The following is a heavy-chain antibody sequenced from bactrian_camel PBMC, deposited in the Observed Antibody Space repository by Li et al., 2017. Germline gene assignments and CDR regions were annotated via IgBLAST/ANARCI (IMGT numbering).Heavy chain of an antibody. D-gene: IGHD2*01. V-gene: IGHV3S40*01. CDR2: INSDGGFS. J-gene: IGHJ4*01. CDR1: EFTFSSYD. Sequence: VQLVESGGGLVQPGGSLRLFCAASEFTFSSYDINWVRQAPGKGLEWVSAINSDGGFSYYADSVKGRFTISRNNAKNTVTLQLSSLKTDDMAVYYCARGLQYYSYWGPGTQVTVS. CDR3: ARGLQYYSY.